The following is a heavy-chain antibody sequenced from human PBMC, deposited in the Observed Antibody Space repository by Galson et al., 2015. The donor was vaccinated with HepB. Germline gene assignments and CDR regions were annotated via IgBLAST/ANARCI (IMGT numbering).Heavy chain of an antibody. CDR3: ARGVDTPMGKSYYYGLDV. J-gene: IGHJ6*02. CDR1: GFTFSRYW. CDR2: IEKDGSRK. Sequence: SLRLSCAASGFTFSRYWMTWVRQIPGKGLEWVANIEKDGSRKYYVDSVEGRFTISRDNAKNSLFLQMSSLRAEDTAVYYCARGVDTPMGKSYYYGLDVWGQGTTVTVSS. V-gene: IGHV3-7*05. D-gene: IGHD5-18*01.